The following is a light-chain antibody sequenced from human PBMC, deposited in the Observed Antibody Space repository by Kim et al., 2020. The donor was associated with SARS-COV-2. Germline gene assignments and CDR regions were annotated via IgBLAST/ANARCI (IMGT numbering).Light chain of an antibody. Sequence: VSPGERVPLSCRASQSVSSNLAWYRQKPGQAPRLLMYGASTRATGIPARFSGSGSVTEFTLTISSLQSEDFAVYYCQQYFNWPRTFGQGTKVDIK. CDR3: QQYFNWPRT. CDR1: QSVSSN. CDR2: GAS. V-gene: IGKV3-15*01. J-gene: IGKJ1*01.